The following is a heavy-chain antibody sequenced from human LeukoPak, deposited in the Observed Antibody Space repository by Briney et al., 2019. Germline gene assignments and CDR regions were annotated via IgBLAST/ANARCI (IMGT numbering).Heavy chain of an antibody. CDR3: ARDIRDSSGYYLGY. CDR2: IYSGGST. D-gene: IGHD3-22*01. Sequence: PGGSLRLSCAASGFTFSNSWMSWVRQAPGKGLEWVSVIYSGGSTYYADSVKGRFTISRDNSKNTLYLQMNSLRAEDTAVYYCARDIRDSSGYYLGYWGQGTLVTVSS. CDR1: GFTFSNSW. V-gene: IGHV3-53*01. J-gene: IGHJ4*02.